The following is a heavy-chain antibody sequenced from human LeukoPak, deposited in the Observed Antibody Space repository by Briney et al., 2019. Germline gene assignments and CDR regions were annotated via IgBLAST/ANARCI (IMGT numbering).Heavy chain of an antibody. CDR3: ARDRAMVRGVIPLDY. Sequence: GGSLRLSCAASGFTFSSFGMHWVRQAPGKGLEWVAVIWYDGSNKYYADSVKGRFTISRDNSKNSLYLQMNSLRAEDTAVYYCARDRAMVRGVIPLDYWGQGTLVTVSS. D-gene: IGHD3-10*01. CDR2: IWYDGSNK. V-gene: IGHV3-33*01. J-gene: IGHJ4*02. CDR1: GFTFSSFG.